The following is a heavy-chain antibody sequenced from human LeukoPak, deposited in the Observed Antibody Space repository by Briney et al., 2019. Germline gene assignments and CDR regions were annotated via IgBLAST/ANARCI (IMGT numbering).Heavy chain of an antibody. V-gene: IGHV3-30*04. CDR2: ISVDGRNE. CDR3: ARPSGSSSWSDFDC. J-gene: IGHJ4*02. D-gene: IGHD6-13*01. Sequence: GGSLRLSCTASGFTFSSYAMHWVRQAPGKGLDWVAVISVDGRNEYYADSVKGRFTISRDNSKKTLYLQMNSLRAEDTAMYYYARPSGSSSWSDFDCWGQGTLVTVSS. CDR1: GFTFSSYA.